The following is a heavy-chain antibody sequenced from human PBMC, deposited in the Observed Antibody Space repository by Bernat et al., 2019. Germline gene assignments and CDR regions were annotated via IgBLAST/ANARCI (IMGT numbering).Heavy chain of an antibody. Sequence: QVQLQQWGAGLFKPSETLSLTCAVYGGSFSGYYWSWIRQPPGKGLEWIGEINHSGSTNYNPSLKSRVTISVDTSKNQFSLKLSSVTAADTAVYYCARGGQAARPRGDAFDIWGQGTMVTVSS. CDR3: ARGGQAARPRGDAFDI. J-gene: IGHJ3*02. CDR2: INHSGST. D-gene: IGHD6-6*01. V-gene: IGHV4-34*01. CDR1: GGSFSGYY.